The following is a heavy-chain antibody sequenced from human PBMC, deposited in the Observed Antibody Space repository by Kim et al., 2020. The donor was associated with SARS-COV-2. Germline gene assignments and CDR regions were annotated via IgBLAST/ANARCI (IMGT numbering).Heavy chain of an antibody. Sequence: GGSLRLSCAASGFTFSSYGMHWVRQAPGKGLEWVAVIWYDGSNKYYADSVKGRFTISRDNSKNTLYLQMNSLRAEDTAVYYCARAGLGGGGYSGYDPQWSKHSRYYFDYWGQGTLVTVSS. V-gene: IGHV3-33*01. D-gene: IGHD5-12*01. CDR1: GFTFSSYG. CDR3: ARAGLGGGGYSGYDPQWSKHSRYYFDY. J-gene: IGHJ4*02. CDR2: IWYDGSNK.